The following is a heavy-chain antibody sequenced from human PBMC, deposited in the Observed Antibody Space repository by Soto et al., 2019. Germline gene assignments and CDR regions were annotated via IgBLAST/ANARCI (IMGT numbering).Heavy chain of an antibody. CDR1: GFTFSSYG. V-gene: IGHV3-30*18. Sequence: GGSLRLSCAASGFTFSSYGMHWVRQAPGKGLEWVAVISSGGSNIYDADSVKGRFTISRDNSKNTLYLQMNSLRAEDTAVYYCAKDPMKSTAARYFDYWGQGHRVTSPQ. J-gene: IGHJ4*02. CDR3: AKDPMKSTAARYFDY. CDR2: ISSGGSNI. D-gene: IGHD6-6*01.